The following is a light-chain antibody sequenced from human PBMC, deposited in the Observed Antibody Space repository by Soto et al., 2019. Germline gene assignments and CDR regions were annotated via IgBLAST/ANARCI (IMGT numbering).Light chain of an antibody. CDR2: DIS. V-gene: IGKV3-11*01. CDR3: QQYNHWPLS. CDR1: QRVGSY. Sequence: ELVLPQSPATLSLSPGESAPLSCRASQRVGSYFAWYQQKAGQTPRLLIYDISRRATGIPTRFSGSGSGTDFTLTITTLQSEDFAVYYCQQYNHWPLSFGVGTKVDI. J-gene: IGKJ4*01.